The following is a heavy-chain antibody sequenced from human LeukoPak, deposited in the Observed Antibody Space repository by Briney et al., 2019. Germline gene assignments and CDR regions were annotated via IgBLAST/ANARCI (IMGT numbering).Heavy chain of an antibody. V-gene: IGHV1-46*01. Sequence: GASVKVSCKASGYNFTSYYMHWVRQAPGQGLEWMGIINPSGCSTSYEQKFQGRVTMTRDTSTSTVYMELSSLRSEDTAVYYCAREETPDYYDSSGYSLDYWGQGTLVTVSS. CDR2: INPSGCST. CDR3: AREETPDYYDSSGYSLDY. D-gene: IGHD3-22*01. J-gene: IGHJ4*02. CDR1: GYNFTSYY.